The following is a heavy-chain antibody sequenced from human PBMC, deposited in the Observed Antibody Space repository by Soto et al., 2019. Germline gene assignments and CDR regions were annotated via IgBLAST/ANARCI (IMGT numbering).Heavy chain of an antibody. V-gene: IGHV3-21*01. J-gene: IGHJ6*02. D-gene: IGHD3-3*01. CDR2: ISSSSSYI. CDR3: ARDHNYDFWSGYSTRLYYYYGMDV. Sequence: GWSLRLSCASSVFTFISYSMNWVRQAPGKGLEWVSSISSSSSYIYYADSVKGRFTISRDNAKNSLYLQMNSLRAEDTAVYYCARDHNYDFWSGYSTRLYYYYGMDVWGQGTTVTVSS. CDR1: VFTFISYS.